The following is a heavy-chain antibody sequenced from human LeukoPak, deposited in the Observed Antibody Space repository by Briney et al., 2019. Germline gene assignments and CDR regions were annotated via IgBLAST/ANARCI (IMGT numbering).Heavy chain of an antibody. CDR1: GGSISSYY. CDR3: ARVSLGGDYPLDY. D-gene: IGHD4-17*01. CDR2: IYYSGST. J-gene: IGHJ4*02. V-gene: IGHV4-59*01. Sequence: SETLSLTCTVSGGSISSYYWSWIRQPPGKGLEWIGYIYYSGSTNYNPSLKSRVTISVDTSKNQFSLKLSSVTAADTAVYYCARVSLGGDYPLDYWGQGTLVTVSS.